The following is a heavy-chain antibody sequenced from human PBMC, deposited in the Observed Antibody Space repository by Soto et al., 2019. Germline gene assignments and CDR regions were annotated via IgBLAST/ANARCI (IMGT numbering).Heavy chain of an antibody. D-gene: IGHD1-1*01. CDR3: AKDTTLTPFEY. CDR1: GGTFSSNS. CDR2: IIPILGVP. Sequence: QVQLVQSGAEVKKPGSSVKVSCKASGGTFSSNSIGWVRQAPGRGLERMGRIIPILGVPNYARKFQGRITITADSSTSTAYMELSSLRSEDTAIYYCAKDTTLTPFEYWGQGTLVTVSS. V-gene: IGHV1-69*04. J-gene: IGHJ4*02.